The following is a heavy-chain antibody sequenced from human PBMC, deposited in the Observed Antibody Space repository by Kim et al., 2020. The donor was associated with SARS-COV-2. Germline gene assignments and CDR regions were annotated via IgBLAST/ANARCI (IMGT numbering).Heavy chain of an antibody. J-gene: IGHJ3*02. D-gene: IGHD3-10*01. CDR1: GGSISSYY. CDR3: ARRWVTMVRGVIIYDAFDI. V-gene: IGHV4-59*13. CDR2: IYYSGST. Sequence: SETLSLTCTVSGGSISSYYWSWIRQPPGKGLEWIGYIYYSGSTNYNPSLKSRVTISVDTSKNQSSLKLSSVTAADTAVYYCARRWVTMVRGVIIYDAFDIWGQGTMVTVSS.